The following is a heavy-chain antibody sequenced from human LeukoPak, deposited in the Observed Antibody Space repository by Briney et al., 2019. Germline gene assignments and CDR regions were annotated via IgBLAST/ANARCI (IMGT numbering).Heavy chain of an antibody. Sequence: PSETLSLTCTVSGGSISSGDYYWSWIRQPPGKGLEWIGYIYYSGSTYYNPSLKSRVTISVDTSKNQFSLKLSSVTAADTAVYYCARVRCRGGSSYLLDYWGQGTLVTVSS. CDR2: IYYSGST. V-gene: IGHV4-30-4*01. CDR3: ARVRCRGGSSYLLDY. CDR1: GGSISSGDYY. J-gene: IGHJ4*02. D-gene: IGHD2-15*01.